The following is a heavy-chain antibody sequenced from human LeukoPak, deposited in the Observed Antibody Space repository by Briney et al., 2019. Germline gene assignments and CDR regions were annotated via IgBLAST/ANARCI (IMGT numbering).Heavy chain of an antibody. V-gene: IGHV1-2*02. Sequence: ASVKVSCETSGYTFSDYYMYWLRQAPGQGLEFMGWVNPNRGDTNYAQKLQGRVTMTRDTSTNTVYMELSRLTSDDTAVYYCARDRAKYNSNDYFDYWGRGTLVTVSS. CDR2: VNPNRGDT. CDR1: GYTFSDYY. D-gene: IGHD5-24*01. J-gene: IGHJ4*02. CDR3: ARDRAKYNSNDYFDY.